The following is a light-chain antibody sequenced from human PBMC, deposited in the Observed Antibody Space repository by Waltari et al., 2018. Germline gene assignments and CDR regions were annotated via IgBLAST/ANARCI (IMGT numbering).Light chain of an antibody. CDR2: HAS. CDR3: QNYERLPAM. Sequence: EIVLTQSPGTLSLSPGERANLSCRASQSIGIYLAWYQQRPGQAPRLLINHASNRATGIPDRFSGMGSGTDFSLTISRLEPEDFAVYYCQNYERLPAMFGQGTRVESK. J-gene: IGKJ1*01. CDR1: QSIGIY. V-gene: IGKV3-20*01.